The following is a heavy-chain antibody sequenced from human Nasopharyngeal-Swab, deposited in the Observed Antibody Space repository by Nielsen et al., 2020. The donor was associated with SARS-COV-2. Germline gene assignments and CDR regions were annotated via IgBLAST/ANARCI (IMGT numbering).Heavy chain of an antibody. V-gene: IGHV7-4-1*02. CDR3: ARDPEFRPPYYYYGMDV. CDR2: INTNTGNP. CDR1: GYTFTSYA. D-gene: IGHD3-10*01. J-gene: IGHJ6*02. Sequence: ASVKVSCKASGYTFTSYAMNWVRQAPGQGLEWMGWINTNTGNPTYAQGFTGRFVFSLDTSASTAYLQISSLKAEDTAVYYCARDPEFRPPYYYYGMDVWGQGTTVTVSS.